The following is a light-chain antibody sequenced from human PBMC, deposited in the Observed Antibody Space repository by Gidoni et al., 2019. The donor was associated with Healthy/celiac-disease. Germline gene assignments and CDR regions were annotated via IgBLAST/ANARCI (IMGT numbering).Light chain of an antibody. V-gene: IGLV3-9*01. CDR1: NIGSKN. Sequence: YALTHPLSVSLALGQTARITWGGNNIGSKNVHWYQQKPGQAPVLVIYRDSNRPSGIPERFSGSNSGNTATLTISRAQAGDEADYYCQVWDSSSVVFGGGTKLTVL. CDR3: QVWDSSSVV. J-gene: IGLJ2*01. CDR2: RDS.